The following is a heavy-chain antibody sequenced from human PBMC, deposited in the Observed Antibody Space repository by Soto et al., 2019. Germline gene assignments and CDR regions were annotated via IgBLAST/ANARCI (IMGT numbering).Heavy chain of an antibody. J-gene: IGHJ6*02. Sequence: SEALSLTCAVSGGSLSSGGYSWSWIRQPPGKGLEWIGYIYHSGSTYYNPSLKSRVTISVDMSKNQFSLKLSSVTAADTAFYYCAREGALLFSGNSNYYITMDVWGHGPTVTVS. CDR1: GGSLSSGGYS. CDR3: AREGALLFSGNSNYYITMDV. CDR2: IYHSGST. D-gene: IGHD2-21*02. V-gene: IGHV4-30-2*05.